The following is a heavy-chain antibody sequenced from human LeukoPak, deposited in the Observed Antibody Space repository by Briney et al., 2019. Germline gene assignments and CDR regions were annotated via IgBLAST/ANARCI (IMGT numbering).Heavy chain of an antibody. CDR3: ARDILGYGDYVGRDY. J-gene: IGHJ4*02. V-gene: IGHV4-39*07. CDR2: MDYSGST. D-gene: IGHD4-17*01. Sequence: PSETLSLTCIVSGGSISSNSYNWGWIRQPPGKGLEWIGTMDYSGSTYYNPSLKSRVIISVDTSKNQFSLRLSSVTAADTAVYYCARDILGYGDYVGRDYWGQGTLVTVSS. CDR1: GGSISSNSYN.